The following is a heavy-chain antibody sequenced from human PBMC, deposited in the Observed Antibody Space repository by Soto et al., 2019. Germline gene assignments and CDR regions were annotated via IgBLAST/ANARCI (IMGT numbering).Heavy chain of an antibody. CDR1: GYTFTSDA. J-gene: IGHJ4*02. V-gene: IGHV1-3*01. CDR3: ARGRPRIAVAGTHDY. D-gene: IGHD6-19*01. CDR2: INAGNGNT. Sequence: ASVKVSCKASGYTFTSDAMHWVRQAPGQRLEWMGWINAGNGNTKYSQKFQGRVTITRDTSASTAYMELSSLRSEDTAVYYCARGRPRIAVAGTHDYWGQGTLVTVSS.